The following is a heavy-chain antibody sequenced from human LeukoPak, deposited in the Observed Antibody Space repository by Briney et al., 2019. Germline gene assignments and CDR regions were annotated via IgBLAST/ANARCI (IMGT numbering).Heavy chain of an antibody. CDR2: IYYSGST. Sequence: SETLSLTCTVSGGSISSYYWSWNRQPPGKGLEWIGYIYYSGSTNYNPSLKSRVTISVDTSKNQFSLKLSSVTAADTAVYYCARVETGSLDYWGQGTLVTVSS. CDR1: GGSISSYY. D-gene: IGHD1-1*01. J-gene: IGHJ4*02. CDR3: ARVETGSLDY. V-gene: IGHV4-59*01.